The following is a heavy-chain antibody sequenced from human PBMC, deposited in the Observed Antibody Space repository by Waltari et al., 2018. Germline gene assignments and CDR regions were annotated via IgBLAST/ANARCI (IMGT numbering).Heavy chain of an antibody. Sequence: QVQLQESGPGLVKPSQTLSLTCTVSGGSISSGSYYWSWIRQPAGKGLEWIGRIYTSGSTNYNPSRKSRVTISVDTSKNQFSLKLSSVTAADTAVYYCARVDGVRGNLYYFDYWGQGTLVTVSS. J-gene: IGHJ4*02. CDR1: GGSISSGSYY. CDR2: IYTSGST. V-gene: IGHV4-61*02. D-gene: IGHD3-10*01. CDR3: ARVDGVRGNLYYFDY.